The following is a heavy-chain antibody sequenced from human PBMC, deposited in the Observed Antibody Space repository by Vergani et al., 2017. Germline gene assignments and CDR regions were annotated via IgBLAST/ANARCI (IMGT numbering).Heavy chain of an antibody. Sequence: VQLLESGGGVVQPEGSLRLSCAASGFTFNSYGMHWVRQAPGKGLEWVASIRSDESRRYYGDSMEGPFTISRDNSKNTLYLQMKSLRPEDTAVYYCARDHFGSGSYMAWFDPWGQGSPVIVSS. CDR3: ARDHFGSGSYMAWFDP. J-gene: IGHJ5*02. D-gene: IGHD1-26*01. CDR1: GFTFNSYG. CDR2: IRSDESRR. V-gene: IGHV3-30*02.